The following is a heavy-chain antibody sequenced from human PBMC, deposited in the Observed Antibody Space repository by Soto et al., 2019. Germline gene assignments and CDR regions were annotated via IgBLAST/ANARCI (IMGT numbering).Heavy chain of an antibody. Sequence: ASVKVSCKASGYTFTSYYMHWVRQAPGQGLEWMGKINPSGGSTSYAQKFQGRVTMTRDTSTSTVYMELSSLRSEDTAVYYCARIAGITGTGGAFDIWGQGTMVTVSS. V-gene: IGHV1-46*03. J-gene: IGHJ3*02. CDR2: INPSGGST. CDR3: ARIAGITGTGGAFDI. CDR1: GYTFTSYY. D-gene: IGHD1-7*01.